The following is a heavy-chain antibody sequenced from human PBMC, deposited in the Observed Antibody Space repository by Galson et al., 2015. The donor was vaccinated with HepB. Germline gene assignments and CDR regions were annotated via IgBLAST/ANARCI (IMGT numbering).Heavy chain of an antibody. D-gene: IGHD4-17*01. J-gene: IGHJ4*02. CDR3: ARVAASDYGDLAHFDY. CDR1: GFTFSDYY. CDR2: ISASATYT. V-gene: IGHV3-11*06. Sequence: SLRLSCAASGFTFSDYYMTWIRQAPGKGLEWLSYISASATYTNYADSVKGRFTISRDNAKNSLYLQMNSLTAEDTAVFYCARVAASDYGDLAHFDYWGQGTLVTVSS.